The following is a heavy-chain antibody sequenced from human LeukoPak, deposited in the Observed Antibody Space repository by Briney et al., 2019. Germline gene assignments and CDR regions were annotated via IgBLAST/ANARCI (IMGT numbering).Heavy chain of an antibody. Sequence: QSGGSLRLSCAASGFTFSSYSMNWVRQAPGKGLEWVSYISSSSSTIYYADSVKGRFTISRDNAKNSQYLQMNSLRDEDTAVYYCAGGGRYDSSGYYPSIDYWGQGTLVTVSS. CDR3: AGGGRYDSSGYYPSIDY. J-gene: IGHJ4*02. CDR1: GFTFSSYS. V-gene: IGHV3-48*02. CDR2: ISSSSSTI. D-gene: IGHD3-22*01.